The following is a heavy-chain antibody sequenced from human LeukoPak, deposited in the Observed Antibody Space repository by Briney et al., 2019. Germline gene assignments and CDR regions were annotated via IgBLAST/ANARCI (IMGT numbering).Heavy chain of an antibody. J-gene: IGHJ5*02. CDR1: GFTFSSYA. V-gene: IGHV3-48*04. D-gene: IGHD4-17*01. CDR3: ARMGLDYGDYVEDWFDP. Sequence: GGSLSLSCAASGFTFSSYAMTWVRQAPGKGLEWVSYISSSGSTIYYADSVKGRFTISRDNAKNSLYLQMNSLRAEDTAVYYCARMGLDYGDYVEDWFDPWGQGTLVTVSS. CDR2: ISSSGSTI.